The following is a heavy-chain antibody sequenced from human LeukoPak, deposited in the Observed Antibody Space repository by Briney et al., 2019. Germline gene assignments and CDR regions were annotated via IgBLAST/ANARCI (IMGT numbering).Heavy chain of an antibody. CDR2: INPNSGGT. CDR1: GYTFTGYY. J-gene: IGHJ4*02. D-gene: IGHD3-3*01. Sequence: ASVKVSCKASGYTFTGYYMHWVRQAPGQGLEWMGRINPNSGGTNYAQKFQGRVTMTRDTSISTAYMELSRLRSDDTAVYYCAGGPRGIFGVVIRYYFDYWGQGTLVTVSS. CDR3: AGGPRGIFGVVIRYYFDY. V-gene: IGHV1-2*06.